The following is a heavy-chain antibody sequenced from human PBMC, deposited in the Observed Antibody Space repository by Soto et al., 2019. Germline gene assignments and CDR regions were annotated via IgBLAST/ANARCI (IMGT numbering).Heavy chain of an antibody. CDR1: GGSISSGGYY. CDR2: IYYSGST. J-gene: IGHJ4*02. D-gene: IGHD6-13*01. V-gene: IGHV4-31*03. Sequence: QVQLQESGPGLVKPSQTLSLTCTVSGGSISSGGYYWSWIRQHPGKGLEWIGYIYYSGSTYYNPSLKSRVTISVDTSKNQFSLKPSSVTAADTAVYYCARDRRIAAALDYWGQGTLVTVSS. CDR3: ARDRRIAAALDY.